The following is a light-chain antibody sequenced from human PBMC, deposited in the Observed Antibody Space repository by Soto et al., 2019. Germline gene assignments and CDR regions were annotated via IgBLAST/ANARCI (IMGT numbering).Light chain of an antibody. CDR2: GAS. J-gene: IGKJ4*01. V-gene: IGKV3D-20*02. CDR1: QSVSSSY. CDR3: QQRSNGLT. Sequence: EIVSTQSPGTLSLSPGERATLSCRASQSVSSSYLAWYQQKPGQAPRLLIYGASSRATGIPDRFSGSGSGTDFTLTISSLEPEDFAVYYCQQRSNGLTFGGGTKVDI.